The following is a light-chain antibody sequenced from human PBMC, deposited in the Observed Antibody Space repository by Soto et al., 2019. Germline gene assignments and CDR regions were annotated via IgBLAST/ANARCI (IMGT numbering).Light chain of an antibody. CDR3: CSYAGSSTSYVV. CDR2: EGS. J-gene: IGLJ2*01. Sequence: SVLTQPASVSGSPGQSITISCTGNSNEVGSYNLVSWYQQHPGKAPKLMIYEGSKRPSGVSNRFSGSKSGNTASLTISGLQAEDEADYYCCSYAGSSTSYVVFGGGTQLTVL. CDR1: SNEVGSYNL. V-gene: IGLV2-23*01.